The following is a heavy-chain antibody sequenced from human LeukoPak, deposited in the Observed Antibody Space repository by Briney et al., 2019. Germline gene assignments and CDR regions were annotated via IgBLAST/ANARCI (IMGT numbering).Heavy chain of an antibody. CDR1: GYTFTGCY. CDR2: IIPIFGTA. V-gene: IGHV1-69*05. Sequence: SVKVSCKASGYTFTGCYMHWVRQAPGQGLEWMGGIIPIFGTANYAQKFQGRVTITTDESTSTAYMELSSLRSEDTAVYYCAKDLFIFGVVITAFDYWGQGTLVTVSS. CDR3: AKDLFIFGVVITAFDY. J-gene: IGHJ4*02. D-gene: IGHD3-3*01.